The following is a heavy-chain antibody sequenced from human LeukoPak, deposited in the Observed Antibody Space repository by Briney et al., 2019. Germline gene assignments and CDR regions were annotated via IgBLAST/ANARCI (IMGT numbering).Heavy chain of an antibody. CDR3: AKGHTAMTIKLIDY. CDR2: ISYDGSNK. Sequence: GGSLRLSCAASGFTFSSYGMHWVRQAPGKGLEWVAVISYDGSNKYYADSVKGRFTISRDNSKNTLYLQMNSLRAEDTAVYYCAKGHTAMTIKLIDYWGQGTLVTVSS. V-gene: IGHV3-30*18. CDR1: GFTFSSYG. J-gene: IGHJ4*02. D-gene: IGHD5-18*01.